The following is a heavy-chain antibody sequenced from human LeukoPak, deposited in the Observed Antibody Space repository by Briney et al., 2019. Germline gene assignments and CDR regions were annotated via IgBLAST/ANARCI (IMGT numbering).Heavy chain of an antibody. Sequence: GGSVRLSCAASGFTFSSYAMSWVRQAPGKGLEWVSAISGSGGSTYYADSVKGRFTISRDNSKNTLYLQMNSLRAEDTAVYYCAKDPNYYGSGSYPPGYWGQGTLVTVSS. CDR1: GFTFSSYA. CDR3: AKDPNYYGSGSYPPGY. J-gene: IGHJ4*02. D-gene: IGHD3-10*01. V-gene: IGHV3-23*01. CDR2: ISGSGGST.